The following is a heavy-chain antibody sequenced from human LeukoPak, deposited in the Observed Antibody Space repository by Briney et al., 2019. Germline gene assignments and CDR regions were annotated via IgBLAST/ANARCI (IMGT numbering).Heavy chain of an antibody. Sequence: SETLSLTCTVSGGSISSYYWSWIRQPPGKGLEWIGYIYYSGNTHYNPSLKSRVTMSVDTSKNQFSLRLSSVTPADTAVYYCARDRGEGIVGTFDYWGQGTLVTVSS. D-gene: IGHD1-26*01. J-gene: IGHJ4*02. CDR1: GGSISSYY. CDR3: ARDRGEGIVGTFDY. CDR2: IYYSGNT. V-gene: IGHV4-59*01.